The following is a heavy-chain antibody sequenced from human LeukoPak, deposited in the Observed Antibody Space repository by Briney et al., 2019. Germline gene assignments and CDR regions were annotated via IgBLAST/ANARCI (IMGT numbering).Heavy chain of an antibody. CDR1: GGSITSSSYY. CDR3: ASQTGDLHFDY. CDR2: VYYSGST. J-gene: IGHJ4*02. D-gene: IGHD7-27*01. V-gene: IGHV4-39*01. Sequence: SETLSLTCTVSGGSITSSSYYWAWIRQPPGKGLEWIGSVYYSGSTTYNPSLKSRVTLSVDTSKNQFSLKLNSVTAADTAVYSCASQTGDLHFDYWGQGTLVTVSS.